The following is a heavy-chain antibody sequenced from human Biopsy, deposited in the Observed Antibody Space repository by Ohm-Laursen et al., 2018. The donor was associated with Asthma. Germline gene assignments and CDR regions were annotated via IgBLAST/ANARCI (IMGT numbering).Heavy chain of an antibody. Sequence: PSQTLSLTCTVSGGSISSGGYYWSWIRQHPGKGLEWIGYIYYSGSTYYNPSLKSRVTISVDTSKNQFSLKLSSVTAADTAVYYCARVPHYDILTGFPLRYYYGMDVWGQGTTVTVSS. CDR1: GGSISSGGYY. CDR2: IYYSGST. V-gene: IGHV4-31*03. J-gene: IGHJ6*02. CDR3: ARVPHYDILTGFPLRYYYGMDV. D-gene: IGHD3-9*01.